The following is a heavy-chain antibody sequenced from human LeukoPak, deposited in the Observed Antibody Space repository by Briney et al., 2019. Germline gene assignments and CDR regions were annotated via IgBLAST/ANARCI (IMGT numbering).Heavy chain of an antibody. CDR3: ARGQAGATTLFDY. Sequence: SSETLSLTCTVSRGSISRDYWNWIRQPPGKGLEWIGYIYYSGSTNYNPSLKSRVTISVDTSKNQFSLNLRSVTAADTAVYYCARGQAGATTLFDYWGQGTLVTVSS. V-gene: IGHV4-59*01. D-gene: IGHD1-26*01. J-gene: IGHJ4*02. CDR1: RGSISRDY. CDR2: IYYSGST.